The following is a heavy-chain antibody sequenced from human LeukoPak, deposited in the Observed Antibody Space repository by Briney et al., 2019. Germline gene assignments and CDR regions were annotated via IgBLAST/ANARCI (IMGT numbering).Heavy chain of an antibody. V-gene: IGHV5-51*01. CDR3: ARQLHVQRFGELLRTDAFDI. CDR2: IYPGDSDT. J-gene: IGHJ3*02. CDR1: GYTFTSYW. D-gene: IGHD3-10*01. Sequence: KPGESLKISCKGSGYTFTSYWIGWVRQMPGKGLEWMGIIYPGDSDTRHSPSFQGQVTISVDKSISTAYLQWSSLKASDNAMYYCARQLHVQRFGELLRTDAFDIWGQGTRVTVSS.